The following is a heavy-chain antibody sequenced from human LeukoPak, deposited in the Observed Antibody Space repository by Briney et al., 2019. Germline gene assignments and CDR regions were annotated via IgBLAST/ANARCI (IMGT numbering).Heavy chain of an antibody. Sequence: SETLSLTCAVYGGSFSGYYWSWIRQPPGKGLEWIGEINHSGSTNYNPSLKSRLSLSVDTSKNQISLRLSSATAADTAVYYCARDQGGYMDVWGKGTTVTISS. V-gene: IGHV4-34*01. CDR1: GGSFSGYY. CDR2: INHSGST. CDR3: ARDQGGYMDV. J-gene: IGHJ6*04. D-gene: IGHD3-16*01.